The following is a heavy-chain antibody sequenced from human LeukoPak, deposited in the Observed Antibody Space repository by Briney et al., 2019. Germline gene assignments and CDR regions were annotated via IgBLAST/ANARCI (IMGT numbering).Heavy chain of an antibody. CDR1: GYTFTNYY. D-gene: IGHD3-16*02. V-gene: IGHV1-46*01. J-gene: IGHJ3*02. Sequence: GASVKVSCKASGYTFTNYYMHWVRQAPGQGLEWMGLINPSGGTTSYAQKFQGRVTMTRETSTSTVYMELSSLRSEDTAVYSCARIQRGVVNAFDIWGQGTMVTVSS. CDR3: ARIQRGVVNAFDI. CDR2: INPSGGTT.